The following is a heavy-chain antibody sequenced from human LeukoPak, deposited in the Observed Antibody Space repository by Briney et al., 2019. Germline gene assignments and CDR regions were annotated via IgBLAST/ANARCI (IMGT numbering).Heavy chain of an antibody. Sequence: PGGSLRLSCAVSGFTFSGYCMTWVRQAPGRGLEWVANIKEDGSEKKYVDSVKGRFTISRDNAKNSLYLQMNSLRAEDTAVYYCARDLNWGRRYFDFWGQGTLVTVSS. CDR2: IKEDGSEK. J-gene: IGHJ4*02. CDR1: GFTFSGYC. D-gene: IGHD7-27*01. V-gene: IGHV3-7*01. CDR3: ARDLNWGRRYFDF.